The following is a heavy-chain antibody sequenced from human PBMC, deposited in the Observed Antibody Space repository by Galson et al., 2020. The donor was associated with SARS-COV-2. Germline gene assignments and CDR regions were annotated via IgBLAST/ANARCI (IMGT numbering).Heavy chain of an antibody. J-gene: IGHJ4*02. V-gene: IGHV3-33*06. CDR3: AKGGAVAGIRGIDY. CDR2: LWSDGTNK. D-gene: IGHD6-19*01. CDR1: GFTLSSSG. Sequence: GGSLRLSCAASGFTLSSSGMLWVRQAPGKGLEWVAVLWSDGTNKYYADSVKGRFTISRDTSKNTLYLQMNSLTAEDTALYYCAKGGAVAGIRGIDYWGQGTLGTGSS.